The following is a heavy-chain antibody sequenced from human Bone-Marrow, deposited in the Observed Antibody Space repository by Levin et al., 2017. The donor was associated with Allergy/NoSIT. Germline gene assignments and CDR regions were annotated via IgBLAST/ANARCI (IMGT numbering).Heavy chain of an antibody. V-gene: IGHV3-30*18. J-gene: IGHJ4*02. CDR3: AKEAGAYCSSTSCYGGFDY. Sequence: GGSLRLSCAASGFTFSSYGMHWVRQAPGKGLEWVAVISYDGSNKYYADSVKGRFTISRDNSKNTLYLQMNSLRAEDTAVYYCAKEAGAYCSSTSCYGGFDYWGQGTLVTVSS. CDR2: ISYDGSNK. CDR1: GFTFSSYG. D-gene: IGHD2-2*01.